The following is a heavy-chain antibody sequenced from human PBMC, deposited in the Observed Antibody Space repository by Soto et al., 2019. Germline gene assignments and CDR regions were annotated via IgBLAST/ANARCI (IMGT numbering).Heavy chain of an antibody. CDR2: LSAYNGNR. J-gene: IGHJ6*02. CDR1: GYTFTSYG. V-gene: IGHV1-18*01. CDR3: ARDPMGTPGTYYYYGMDV. D-gene: IGHD7-27*01. Sequence: VQLVQSGAEVKKPGASVEVSCKASGYTFTSYGISWVRHAPGQALEWMGWLSAYNGNRNYAQKLQGRVTMTTDTATSTAYMELRSLRSDDTAVYYYARDPMGTPGTYYYYGMDVWGQGTTVTVSS.